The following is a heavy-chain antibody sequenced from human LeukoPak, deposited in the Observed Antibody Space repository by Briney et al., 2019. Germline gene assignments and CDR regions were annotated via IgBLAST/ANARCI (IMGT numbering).Heavy chain of an antibody. CDR2: IYYSGST. CDR1: GGSISSSSYY. CDR3: ARSPRGYSYGYLSWTFDY. D-gene: IGHD5-18*01. Sequence: PSETLSLTCTVSGGSISSSSYYWGWIRQPPGKGLEWIGSIYYSGSTYYNPSLKSRVTISVDTSKNQFSLKLSSVTAADTAVYYCARSPRGYSYGYLSWTFDYWGQGTLVTVSS. V-gene: IGHV4-39*01. J-gene: IGHJ4*02.